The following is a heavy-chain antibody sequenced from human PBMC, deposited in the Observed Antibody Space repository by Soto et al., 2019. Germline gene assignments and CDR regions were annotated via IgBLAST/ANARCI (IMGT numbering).Heavy chain of an antibody. CDR1: GGTFSSYA. V-gene: IGHV1-69*13. J-gene: IGHJ6*02. D-gene: IGHD3-22*01. CDR3: ARDPFSVVVITPYYYCGMDV. Sequence: GASVKVSCKASGGTFSSYAISWVRQAPGQGLEWMGGIIPIFGTANYAQKFQGRVTITADESTSTAYMELSSLRSEDTAVYYCARDPFSVVVITPYYYCGMDVWGQGTTVTVSS. CDR2: IIPIFGTA.